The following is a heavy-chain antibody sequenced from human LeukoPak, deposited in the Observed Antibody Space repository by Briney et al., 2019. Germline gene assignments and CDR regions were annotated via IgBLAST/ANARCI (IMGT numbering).Heavy chain of an antibody. Sequence: ASVKVSCKASGYPFTGYSIHWVRQAPGQGLEWMGWINPKSSGTKYAQKVQGRVAIARDTSINIVYMDLRRLTSDSTALYYCARDRRWFGDHTTYYGLDVWGQGTMVTVSS. CDR3: ARDRRWFGDHTTYYGLDV. J-gene: IGHJ6*02. CDR1: GYPFTGYS. V-gene: IGHV1-2*02. CDR2: INPKSSGT. D-gene: IGHD3-10*01.